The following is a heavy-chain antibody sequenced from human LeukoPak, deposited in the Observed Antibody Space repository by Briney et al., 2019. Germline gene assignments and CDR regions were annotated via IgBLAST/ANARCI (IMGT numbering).Heavy chain of an antibody. Sequence: PSETLSLTCAVYGGSFSDYYWTWIRQPPGKGLEWIGEINHSGNTNYNPSLKSRVTISVDTSKNQFSLKLSSVTAADTAVYYCARQRYYYGSGSYYPFDYWGQGTLVTVSS. J-gene: IGHJ4*02. CDR3: ARQRYYYGSGSYYPFDY. V-gene: IGHV4-34*01. D-gene: IGHD3-10*01. CDR1: GGSFSDYY. CDR2: INHSGNT.